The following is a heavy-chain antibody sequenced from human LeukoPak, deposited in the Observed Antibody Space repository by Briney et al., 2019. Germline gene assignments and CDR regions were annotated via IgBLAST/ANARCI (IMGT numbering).Heavy chain of an antibody. D-gene: IGHD3-22*01. Sequence: GGSLRLSCAASGFTFSSYEMNWVRQAPGKGLEWVSYISGTGSNIYYADSVKGRFTISRDNAKNSLYLLMNSLRTEDTAVYYCAATYYYDGSGDYWGQGTLVTVSS. CDR2: ISGTGSNI. J-gene: IGHJ4*02. CDR1: GFTFSSYE. CDR3: AATYYYDGSGDY. V-gene: IGHV3-48*03.